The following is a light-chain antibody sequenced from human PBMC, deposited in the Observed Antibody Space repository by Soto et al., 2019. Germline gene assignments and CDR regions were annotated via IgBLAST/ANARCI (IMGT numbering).Light chain of an antibody. V-gene: IGKV3-15*01. Sequence: EIVLTQAPGTLAVSPGERATLSCRASQSVSSKLAWYQQQPGQAPRLLFYGASTGATGIPARFSGSGSETEFTLSISSLQSEDFAVYYCQQYNNWPGTFGQGTKVDIK. CDR1: QSVSSK. CDR2: GAS. J-gene: IGKJ1*01. CDR3: QQYNNWPGT.